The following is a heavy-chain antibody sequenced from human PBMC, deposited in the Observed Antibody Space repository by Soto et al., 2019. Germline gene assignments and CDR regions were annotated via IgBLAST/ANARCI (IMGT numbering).Heavy chain of an antibody. CDR1: GDSISGSRHF. J-gene: IGHJ5*02. V-gene: IGHV4-39*01. D-gene: IGHD2-2*03. Sequence: SETLSLTCSVSGDSISGSRHFWGWVRQPPGKGLEWIGSIYSSGTTYHNPSLKSRVTISVDASDNQFSLKLSSVTDADTAVYYCARHSPAQWMADNWFDPWGQGTLVTVSS. CDR2: IYSSGTT. CDR3: ARHSPAQWMADNWFDP.